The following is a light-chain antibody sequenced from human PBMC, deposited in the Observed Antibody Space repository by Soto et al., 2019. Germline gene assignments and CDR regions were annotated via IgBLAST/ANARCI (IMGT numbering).Light chain of an antibody. J-gene: IGKJ1*01. CDR1: QSVSIN. CDR2: GAS. V-gene: IGKV3-15*01. Sequence: EIVMTQSPATLSVSPGERATLSCRASQSVSINLAWYQQKPGQAPRLLIYGASTRATGIPARFSGSGSGTEFTLTISSLQSEDFAVYYCQQYVTYPWTFGQGTKVDI. CDR3: QQYVTYPWT.